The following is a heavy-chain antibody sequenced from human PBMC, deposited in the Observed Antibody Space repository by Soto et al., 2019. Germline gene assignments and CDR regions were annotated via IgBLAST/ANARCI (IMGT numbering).Heavy chain of an antibody. CDR1: GYTFTNYG. CDR3: ARAYYYDSSGYYPVDN. V-gene: IGHV1-18*01. CDR2: ISAYNGNT. J-gene: IGHJ4*02. D-gene: IGHD3-22*01. Sequence: ASVKVSCKASGYTFTNYGISWVRQAPGLGLEWMGWISAYNGNTNYAQNLQGRVTMTTDTSTNTAYMELRSLRSDDTAVYYCARAYYYDSSGYYPVDNWGQGTLVTVSS.